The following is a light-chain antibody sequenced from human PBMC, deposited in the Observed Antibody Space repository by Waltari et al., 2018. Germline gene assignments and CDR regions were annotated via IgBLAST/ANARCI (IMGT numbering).Light chain of an antibody. CDR1: SSDVGGYNY. CDR3: SSYTSSSIVV. V-gene: IGLV2-14*03. CDR2: DFS. Sequence: QSALTQPASVSGSPGQPITISCTGTSSDVGGYNYVSWYQQHPGKAPNLMIYDFSNRPAGVSNRFSGSKSGNTASLTISGLQAEDEADYYCSSYTSSSIVVFGGGTKLTVL. J-gene: IGLJ2*01.